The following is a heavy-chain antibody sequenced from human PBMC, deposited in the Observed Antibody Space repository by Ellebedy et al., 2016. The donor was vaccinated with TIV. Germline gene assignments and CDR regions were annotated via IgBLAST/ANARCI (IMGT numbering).Heavy chain of an antibody. D-gene: IGHD3-9*01. CDR3: ARHRKNDILTGYDY. CDR2: IYFYGRT. V-gene: IGHV4-59*08. J-gene: IGHJ4*02. CDR1: GGSISSYY. Sequence: SETLSLXCTVSGGSISSYYWSWIRQPPGKGLEWIGYIYFYGRTKYNPSLKNRVTISIDKYRNQFSLKLSSVTAAETAVYYCARHRKNDILTGYDYWGQGILVTVSS.